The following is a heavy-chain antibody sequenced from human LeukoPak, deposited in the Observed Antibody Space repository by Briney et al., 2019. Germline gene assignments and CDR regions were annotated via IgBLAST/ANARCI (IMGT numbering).Heavy chain of an antibody. D-gene: IGHD3-9*01. CDR1: GYTLTELS. Sequence: ASVKVPCKVSGYTLTELSMHWVRQAPGKGLEWMGGFDPEDGETIYAQKFQGRVTMTEDTSTDTAYMELSSLRSEDTAVYYCATVRVDLNYYYYGMDVWGQGTTVTVSS. V-gene: IGHV1-24*01. J-gene: IGHJ6*02. CDR3: ATVRVDLNYYYYGMDV. CDR2: FDPEDGET.